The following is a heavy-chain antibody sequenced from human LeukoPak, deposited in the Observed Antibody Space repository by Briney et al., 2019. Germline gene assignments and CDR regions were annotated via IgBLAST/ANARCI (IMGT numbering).Heavy chain of an antibody. CDR2: ISGSGGST. Sequence: GGSLRLSCAASGFTFSSYAMSWVRQAPGKGLEWVSDISGSGGSTYYADSVKGRFTISRDNSKNTLYLQMNSLRAEDTAVYYCAKDLHGGNSVRDYWGQGTLVTVSS. CDR1: GFTFSSYA. V-gene: IGHV3-23*01. J-gene: IGHJ4*02. CDR3: AKDLHGGNSVRDY. D-gene: IGHD4-23*01.